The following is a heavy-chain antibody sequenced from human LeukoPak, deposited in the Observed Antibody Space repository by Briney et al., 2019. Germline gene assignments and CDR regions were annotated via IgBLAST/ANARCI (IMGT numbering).Heavy chain of an antibody. Sequence: GGSLRLSCAASGFTFSSYAMSWLRQAPGKGLEWVSAISGSGGSTYYADSVKGRFTISRDNSKNTLYLQMNSLRAEDTAVYYCAKRLLVRGVTSCDYWGQGTLVTVSS. V-gene: IGHV3-23*01. CDR3: AKRLLVRGVTSCDY. CDR1: GFTFSSYA. D-gene: IGHD3-10*01. CDR2: ISGSGGST. J-gene: IGHJ4*02.